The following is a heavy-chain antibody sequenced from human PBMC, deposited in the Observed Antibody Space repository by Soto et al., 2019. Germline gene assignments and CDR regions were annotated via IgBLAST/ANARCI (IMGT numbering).Heavy chain of an antibody. J-gene: IGHJ5*02. D-gene: IGHD3-10*01. V-gene: IGHV4-4*02. Sequence: QVQLQESGPGLVTPSGTLSLTCAVSGGSISSSNWWSWVRQPPGKGLEWIGEIYHSGSTNYNPSLKSRVTISVDKSKNQFSLKLSCVTAADTAVYYCAREVLLWFGERKNWFDPWGQGTLVTVSS. CDR2: IYHSGST. CDR3: AREVLLWFGERKNWFDP. CDR1: GGSISSSNW.